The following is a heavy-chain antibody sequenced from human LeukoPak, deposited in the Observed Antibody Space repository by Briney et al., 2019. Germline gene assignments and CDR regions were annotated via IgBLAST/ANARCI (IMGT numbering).Heavy chain of an antibody. CDR1: GFTFGDYA. Sequence: GGPLRLSCTASGFTFGDYAMSWVRQAPGKGLEWVGFIRSKAYGGTTEYAASVKGRFTISRDDSKSIAYLQMNSLKTEDTAVYYCTRVYQWFGGSYYFDYWGQGTLVTVSS. V-gene: IGHV3-49*04. CDR3: TRVYQWFGGSYYFDY. D-gene: IGHD3-10*01. CDR2: IRSKAYGGTT. J-gene: IGHJ4*02.